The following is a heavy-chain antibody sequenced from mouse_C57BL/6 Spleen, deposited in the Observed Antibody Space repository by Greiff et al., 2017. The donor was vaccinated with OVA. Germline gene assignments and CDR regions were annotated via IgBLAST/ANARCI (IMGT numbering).Heavy chain of an antibody. Sequence: ESGPGLVKPSQSLSLTCSVTGYSITSGYYWNWIRQFPGNKLEWMGYISYDGSNNYNPSLKNRISITRDTSKNQFFLKLNSVTTEDTATYYCARENYDYDRYAMDYWGQGTSVTVSS. CDR2: ISYDGSN. D-gene: IGHD2-4*01. CDR3: ARENYDYDRYAMDY. J-gene: IGHJ4*01. V-gene: IGHV3-6*01. CDR1: GYSITSGYY.